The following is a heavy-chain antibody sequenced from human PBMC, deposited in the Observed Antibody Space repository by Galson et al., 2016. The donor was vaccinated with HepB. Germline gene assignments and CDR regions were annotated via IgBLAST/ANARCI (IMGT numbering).Heavy chain of an antibody. D-gene: IGHD3-10*01. J-gene: IGHJ4*02. Sequence: SVKVSCKASGHTFTSYDLMWVRQATGQGLEWMGWMNPNSGDTGYAQKFQGRVTMTRNTSISTAYMELSSLRSEDTAVYSCARVRVKFSWSDYWGQGTLVTVSS. V-gene: IGHV1-8*01. CDR2: MNPNSGDT. CDR1: GHTFTSYD. CDR3: ARVRVKFSWSDY.